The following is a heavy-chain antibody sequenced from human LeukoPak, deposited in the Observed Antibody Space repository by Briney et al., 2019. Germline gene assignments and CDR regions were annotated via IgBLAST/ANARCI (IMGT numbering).Heavy chain of an antibody. D-gene: IGHD6-13*01. J-gene: IGHJ4*02. V-gene: IGHV1-2*02. CDR3: AREEPGIAAADY. CDR1: GYTFTGYY. CDR2: INPNSGGT. Sequence: ASVKVSCKASGYTFTGYYMHWVRQAPGQGLEWMGWINPNSGGTNYAQKFQGRVTMTRDTSISTAYMELSRLRSDDTAVYYCAREEPGIAAADYWGQGTLVTVSS.